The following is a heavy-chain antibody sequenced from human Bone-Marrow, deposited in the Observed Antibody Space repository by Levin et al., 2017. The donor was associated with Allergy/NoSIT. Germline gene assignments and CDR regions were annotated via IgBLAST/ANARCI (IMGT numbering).Heavy chain of an antibody. CDR2: ISYDGCNT. D-gene: IGHD5-12*01. Sequence: VGQGSGKGLEWVSVISYDGCNTYYADSVRGRFTISRDNSKNTLYLEMTSLKVEDTAVYYCARDNSGYGRGLFDYWGPGTLVTVSS. CDR3: ARDNSGYGRGLFDY. V-gene: IGHV3-30*04. J-gene: IGHJ4*02.